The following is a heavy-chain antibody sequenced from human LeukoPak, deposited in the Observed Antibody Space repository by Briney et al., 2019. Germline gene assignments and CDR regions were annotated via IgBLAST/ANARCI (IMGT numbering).Heavy chain of an antibody. Sequence: GGSLRLSCAVSGFIFSSFGMSWVRQAPGKGLEWVSAISGSGGSTYYADSVKGRFTISRDNSKNTLYVQMNSLRAEDTAVYYCTKHPGEWGQGTLVTVSS. CDR3: TKHPGE. CDR2: ISGSGGST. J-gene: IGHJ4*02. V-gene: IGHV3-23*01. D-gene: IGHD3-10*01. CDR1: GFIFSSFG.